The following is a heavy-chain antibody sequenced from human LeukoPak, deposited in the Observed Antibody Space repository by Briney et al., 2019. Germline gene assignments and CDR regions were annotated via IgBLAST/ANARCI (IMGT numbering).Heavy chain of an antibody. J-gene: IGHJ4*02. CDR3: TRLGPYYFDS. CDR2: IYSGTNT. V-gene: IGHV3-53*01. D-gene: IGHD3-16*01. CDR1: GXIVSNKY. Sequence: GGSLRLSCAASGXIVSNKYVSWVRQAPGKGLEWVSVIYSGTNTYYADSVQGRFTISRDTSRNTLYLQMNSLRAEDTAVYYCTRLGPYYFDSWGQGTLVIVSS.